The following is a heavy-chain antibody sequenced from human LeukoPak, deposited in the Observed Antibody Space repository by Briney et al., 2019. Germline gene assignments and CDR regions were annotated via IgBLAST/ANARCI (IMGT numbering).Heavy chain of an antibody. D-gene: IGHD3-10*01. CDR2: MNPNSGNT. CDR3: ARGDLLWFGELLPFDY. CDR1: GYTFTSYD. V-gene: IGHV1-8*01. J-gene: IGHJ4*02. Sequence: ASVKVFCKASGYTFTSYDINWVRQATGQGLEWMGWMNPNSGNTGYAQKFQGRVTMTRNTSISTAYMELSSLRSEDTAVYYCARGDLLWFGELLPFDYWGQGTLVTVSS.